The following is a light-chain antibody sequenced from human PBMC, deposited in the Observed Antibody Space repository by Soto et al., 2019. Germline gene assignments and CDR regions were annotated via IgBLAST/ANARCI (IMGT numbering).Light chain of an antibody. J-gene: IGKJ5*01. Sequence: EIVLTQSPATLSLSPGEGATLSCRASQSVGTRLAWYQQKPGQAPRLLIYDSSTRAPGIPARFSGSGSATDLKLTIRRLEPDDFAIYHCQQRSHWPPVTFGQGTRLEI. CDR2: DSS. V-gene: IGKV3-11*01. CDR1: QSVGTR. CDR3: QQRSHWPPVT.